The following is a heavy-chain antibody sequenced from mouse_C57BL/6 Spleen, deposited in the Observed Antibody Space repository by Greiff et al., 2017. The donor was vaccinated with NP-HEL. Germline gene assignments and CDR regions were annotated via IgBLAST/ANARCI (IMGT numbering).Heavy chain of an antibody. Sequence: EVQLVESGGDLVKPGGSLKLSCAASGFTFSSYGMSWVRQTPDKRLEWVATISSGGSYTYYPASVKGRFPISRDNAKNTLYLQMSSLKSEDTAMYYCARHDGDWFAYWGQGTLVTVSA. J-gene: IGHJ3*01. CDR3: ARHDGDWFAY. CDR1: GFTFSSYG. CDR2: ISSGGSYT. V-gene: IGHV5-6*01.